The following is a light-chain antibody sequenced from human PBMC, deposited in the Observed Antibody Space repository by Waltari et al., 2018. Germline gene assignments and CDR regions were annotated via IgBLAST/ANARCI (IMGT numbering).Light chain of an antibody. J-gene: IGKJ4*01. CDR2: KTS. CDR1: QSSSEW. V-gene: IGKV1-5*03. CDR3: QQYNLYPLT. Sequence: DIQMTQSPSTLSASVGDRVTITCRASQSSSEWLAWYQQKPGKAPKLLIYKTSNLQSGVPSRFSGSGSGTEFTLTISSLQPGDFATYYCQQYNLYPLTFGGGTKVEIK.